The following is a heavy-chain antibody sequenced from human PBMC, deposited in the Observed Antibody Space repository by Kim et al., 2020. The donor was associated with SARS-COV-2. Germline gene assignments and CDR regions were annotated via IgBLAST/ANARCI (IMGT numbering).Heavy chain of an antibody. J-gene: IGHJ4*02. D-gene: IGHD3-10*01. Sequence: SETLSLTCAVYGGSFSGYYWSWIRQPPGKGLEWIGEINHSGSTNYNPSLKSRVTISVDTSKNQFSLKLSSVTAADTAVYYCARLYYGSGSYYRTNYWGQG. V-gene: IGHV4-34*01. CDR2: INHSGST. CDR3: ARLYYGSGSYYRTNY. CDR1: GGSFSGYY.